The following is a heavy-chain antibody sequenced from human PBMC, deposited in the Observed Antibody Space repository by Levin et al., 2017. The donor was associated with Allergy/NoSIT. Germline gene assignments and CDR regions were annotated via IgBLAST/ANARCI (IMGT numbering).Heavy chain of an antibody. D-gene: IGHD6-25*01. V-gene: IGHV1-69*06. CDR2: IIPMFGTA. CDR1: GGTFSSFP. CDR3: ARTRSAAGGMDV. J-gene: IGHJ6*02. Sequence: AASVKVSCKSSGGTFSSFPISWVRQAPGQGLEWLGGIIPMFGTANYAQRFQGRVTITADKSTSTVYMDLSSLRSEDTAMYYCARTRSAAGGMDVWGQGTTVTVSS.